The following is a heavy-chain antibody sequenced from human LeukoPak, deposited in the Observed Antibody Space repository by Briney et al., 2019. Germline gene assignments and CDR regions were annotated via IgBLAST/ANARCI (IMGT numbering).Heavy chain of an antibody. CDR1: GFTVSSNY. V-gene: IGHV3-53*04. J-gene: IGHJ3*02. CDR2: IYNGGTT. Sequence: GGSLRLSCAASGFTVSSNYMSWVRQAPGKGPEWVSVIYNGGTTYYADSVKGRFTISRHNSKNTLYLQMNSLRAEDTAVYYCAGGSQSAFDIWGQGTMVTVSS. D-gene: IGHD2-15*01. CDR3: AGGSQSAFDI.